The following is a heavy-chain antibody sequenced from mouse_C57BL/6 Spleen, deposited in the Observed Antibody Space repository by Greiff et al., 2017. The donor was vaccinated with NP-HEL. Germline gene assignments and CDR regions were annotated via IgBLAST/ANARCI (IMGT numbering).Heavy chain of an antibody. Sequence: QVQLQQPGAELVMPGASVKLSCKASGYTFTSYWMHWVKQRPGPGLEWIGEIDPSDSYTNYNQKFKGKSTLTVDKSSSTAYMQLSSLTSEDSAVYYCASSLTGCDYWGQGTTLTVSS. J-gene: IGHJ2*01. CDR3: ASSLTGCDY. CDR1: GYTFTSYW. CDR2: IDPSDSYT. V-gene: IGHV1-69*01. D-gene: IGHD4-1*01.